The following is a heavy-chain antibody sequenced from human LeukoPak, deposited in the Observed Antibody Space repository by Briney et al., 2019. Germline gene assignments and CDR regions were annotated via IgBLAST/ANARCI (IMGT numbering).Heavy chain of an antibody. CDR3: ARCGLNYDIFSLGFDP. J-gene: IGHJ5*02. V-gene: IGHV1-3*03. Sequence: VASVKVSCKASGYSFTSYAMHWVRQAPGERLEWMGWFNAGNGNTKYSQEFQGRVTITRDTSASTAYMELSSLRSEDTAVYYCARCGLNYDIFSLGFDPWGQGTLVTVSS. D-gene: IGHD3-9*01. CDR2: FNAGNGNT. CDR1: GYSFTSYA.